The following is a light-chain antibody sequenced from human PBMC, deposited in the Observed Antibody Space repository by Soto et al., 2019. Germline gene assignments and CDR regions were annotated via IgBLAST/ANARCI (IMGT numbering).Light chain of an antibody. CDR2: DAS. CDR3: QQYNSYSWT. Sequence: DVQMTQYHYLLSSSVGDRVTITCRATESVSKWLAWYQEKPGNPPRPLIYDASTLESGVPSRFSGSGSGTEFTLTISSLQADDFAIYYCQQYNSYSWTFGQGTKVDIK. V-gene: IGKV1-5*01. J-gene: IGKJ1*01. CDR1: ESVSKW.